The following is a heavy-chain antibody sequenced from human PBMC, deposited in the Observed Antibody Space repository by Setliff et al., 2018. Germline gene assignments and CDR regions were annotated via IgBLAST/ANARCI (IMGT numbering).Heavy chain of an antibody. D-gene: IGHD3-3*01. V-gene: IGHV4-30-4*03. J-gene: IGHJ4*02. CDR1: GASVTSFDYY. CDR3: RYWSGYYNNDY. Sequence: SETLSLTCTVSGASVTSFDYYWSWIRQPPGKGLEYIGHISHGVSTSYSPSLKSRLTISVDASTNQFSLKLYSVTAADTAVYYCRYWSGYYNNDYWGQGTLVTVSS. CDR2: ISHGVST.